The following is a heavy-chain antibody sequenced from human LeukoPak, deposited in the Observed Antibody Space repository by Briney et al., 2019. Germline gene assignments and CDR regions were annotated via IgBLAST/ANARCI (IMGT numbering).Heavy chain of an antibody. Sequence: GGSLRLSCAASGFTFSSYGMHWVRQAPGKGLEWVAVISYDGSNKYYADPVKGRFTISRDNSKNTLYLQMNSLRAEDTAVYYCAKSFKYCTNGVCFSSNFDYWGQGTLVTVSS. CDR1: GFTFSSYG. CDR3: AKSFKYCTNGVCFSSNFDY. CDR2: ISYDGSNK. V-gene: IGHV3-30*18. J-gene: IGHJ4*02. D-gene: IGHD2-8*01.